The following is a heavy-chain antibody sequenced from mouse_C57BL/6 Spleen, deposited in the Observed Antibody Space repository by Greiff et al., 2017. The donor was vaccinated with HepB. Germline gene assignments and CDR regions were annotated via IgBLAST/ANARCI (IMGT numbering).Heavy chain of an antibody. Sequence: DVKLVESGGGLVQPGGSLKLSCAASGFTFSDYYMYWVRQTPEKRLEWVAYISNGGGSTYYPDTVKGRFTISRDNAKNTLYLQMSRLKSEDTAMYYCARRYGSSSYWYFDVWGTGTTVTVSS. J-gene: IGHJ1*03. CDR3: ARRYGSSSYWYFDV. D-gene: IGHD1-1*01. V-gene: IGHV5-12*01. CDR1: GFTFSDYY. CDR2: ISNGGGST.